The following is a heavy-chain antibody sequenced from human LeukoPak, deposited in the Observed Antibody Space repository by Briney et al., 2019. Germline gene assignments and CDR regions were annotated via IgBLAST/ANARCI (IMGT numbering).Heavy chain of an antibody. CDR2: IKQDGTEK. CDR1: GFTFTTYW. CDR3: ARFALKTPPTD. J-gene: IGHJ4*02. Sequence: GESLRLSCAASGFTFTTYWMSWVRQPPGKGLEWVANIKQDGTEKYYVDSVKGRFTISRDNAKNSLYLQMNSLRVEDTAVYYCARFALKTPPTDWGQGTLVTVSS. V-gene: IGHV3-7*01.